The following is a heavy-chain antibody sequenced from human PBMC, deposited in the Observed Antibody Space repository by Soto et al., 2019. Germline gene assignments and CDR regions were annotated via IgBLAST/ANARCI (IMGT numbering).Heavy chain of an antibody. D-gene: IGHD6-6*01. CDR1: GGSISSGGYS. CDR2: IYHSGST. Sequence: QLQLQESGSGLVRPSQTLSLTCAVSGGSISSGGYSWNWIRQPPGKGLEWIGYIYHSGSTLYNPSLKSRLTIAVDKSKNQFSLKLTSVTAAYTAVYYSAREQLEGNWFGPWGQWTLVAVSS. CDR3: AREQLEGNWFGP. J-gene: IGHJ5*02. V-gene: IGHV4-30-2*01.